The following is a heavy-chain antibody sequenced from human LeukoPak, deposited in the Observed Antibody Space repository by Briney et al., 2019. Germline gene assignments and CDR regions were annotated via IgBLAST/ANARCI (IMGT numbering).Heavy chain of an antibody. CDR2: ISSRGDTI. V-gene: IGHV3-11*04. D-gene: IGHD3-10*01. J-gene: IGHJ4*02. CDR1: GFNFRDYY. Sequence: PGGSLRLSCAASGFNFRDYYMTWIRQAPGRGLQWVSYISSRGDTIYYADSVKGRFTISRDNTKNSLYLQMNSLRAEDTALYYCARFSTGYGSWDYWGQGALVTVSS. CDR3: ARFSTGYGSWDY.